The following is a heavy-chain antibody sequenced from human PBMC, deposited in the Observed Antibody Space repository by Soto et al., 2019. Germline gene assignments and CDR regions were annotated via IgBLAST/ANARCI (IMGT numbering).Heavy chain of an antibody. CDR3: ARESRDFYYYYLDV. Sequence: QVQLQESGPGLVKPSQTLSLTCTVSGGSISSGGYYWSWIRQHPGKGLEWIGYIYYTGSTYYNPSLKSRVTISVDTSKNQFSLQLGSVTAADSAVYYCARESRDFYYYYLDVWGKGTTVTVSS. CDR1: GGSISSGGYY. J-gene: IGHJ6*03. CDR2: IYYTGST. V-gene: IGHV4-31*03.